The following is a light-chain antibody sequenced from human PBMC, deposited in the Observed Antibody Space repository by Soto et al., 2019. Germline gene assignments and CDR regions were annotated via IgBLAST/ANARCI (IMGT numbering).Light chain of an antibody. J-gene: IGLJ1*01. CDR1: SSNIGSND. CDR3: GTWDISLIAL. V-gene: IGLV1-51*02. Sequence: QSVLTQPPSVSAAPGQKVNISCSGNSSNIGSNDVSWYQQLPGKAPKLLIYENSQRPSGIPDRFSGSKSGTSATLGITGLQTGDEADYYCGTWDISLIALFGTGTKLTVL. CDR2: ENS.